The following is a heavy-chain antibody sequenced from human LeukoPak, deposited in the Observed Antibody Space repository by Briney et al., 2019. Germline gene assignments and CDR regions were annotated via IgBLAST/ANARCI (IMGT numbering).Heavy chain of an antibody. D-gene: IGHD6-19*01. Sequence: SQTLSLTCAISGDSVSRNSAASNWIRQSPSRGLEWLGRTYYRSKWYNDYAESVKSRITINADTSKNRISLQLNSVTPEDTAVYYCASKKAVPGLFDYWGQGTLVTVSS. V-gene: IGHV6-1*01. CDR1: GDSVSRNSAA. CDR3: ASKKAVPGLFDY. CDR2: TYYRSKWYN. J-gene: IGHJ4*02.